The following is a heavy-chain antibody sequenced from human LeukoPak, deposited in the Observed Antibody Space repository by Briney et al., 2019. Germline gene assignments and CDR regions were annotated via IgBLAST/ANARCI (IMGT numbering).Heavy chain of an antibody. D-gene: IGHD3-22*01. CDR3: ARGQFRYYDSSGYYGPDY. Sequence: GGSLRLSCAASGFTFSSYSMNWVRQAPGKGLEWVSSISSISNYIYYADSVKGRFTISRDNAKNSLYLQMNSLRAEDTAVYYCARGQFRYYDSSGYYGPDYWGQGTLVTVSS. J-gene: IGHJ4*02. CDR1: GFTFSSYS. V-gene: IGHV3-21*01. CDR2: ISSISNYI.